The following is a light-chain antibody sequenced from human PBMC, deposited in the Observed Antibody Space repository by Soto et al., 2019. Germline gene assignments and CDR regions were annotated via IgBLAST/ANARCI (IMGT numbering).Light chain of an antibody. Sequence: IHMKQSPSSLSASVGDTLTITCRASQSISKYVNWYQHKPGKAPTVLIHAASSLQSGVPSRFSGSGSGTDFFLTISSLQPEDFAVYYCQQSHSKPLTFGGGTKVDI. V-gene: IGKV1-39*01. CDR1: QSISKY. J-gene: IGKJ4*01. CDR3: QQSHSKPLT. CDR2: AAS.